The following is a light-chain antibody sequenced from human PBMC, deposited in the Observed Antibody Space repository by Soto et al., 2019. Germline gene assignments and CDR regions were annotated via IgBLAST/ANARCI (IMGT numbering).Light chain of an antibody. Sequence: EILISQSPLALCVSPREKVPLSCRASQSISDKSAWYQQKPGQAPRLLMFGASTRATGIPARFSGSGSGTDFTLTITGLQSEDFAVYYCQQYKSWPYTFGQGTRLEIK. CDR3: QQYKSWPYT. CDR2: GAS. J-gene: IGKJ5*01. V-gene: IGKV3-15*01. CDR1: QSISDK.